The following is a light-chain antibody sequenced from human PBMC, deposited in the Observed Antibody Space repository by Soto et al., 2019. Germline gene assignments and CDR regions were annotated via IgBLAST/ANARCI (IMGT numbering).Light chain of an antibody. CDR3: AALDDSLSSVV. Sequence: QAVLTQPPSASVTPGQRVTISCAASSSNIGSNYVYWYQQLPGTAPKLLIYRNNQRPSGVPDRFSGSKSGPSATLAISGLRSEDEADYYCAALDDSLSSVVFGGGTKLTVL. CDR2: RNN. J-gene: IGLJ2*01. CDR1: SSNIGSNY. V-gene: IGLV1-47*01.